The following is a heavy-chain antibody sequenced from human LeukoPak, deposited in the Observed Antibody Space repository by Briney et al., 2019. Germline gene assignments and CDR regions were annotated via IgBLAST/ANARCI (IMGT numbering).Heavy chain of an antibody. D-gene: IGHD3-9*01. CDR1: GGTFSSYA. Sequence: APVKVSCKASGGTFSSYAISWVRQAPGQGLEWMGGIIPIFGTANYAQKFQGRVTITADESTSTAYMELSSLRSEDTAVYYCASSLRADWLFPPVVWGQGTLVTVSS. CDR3: ASSLRADWLFPPVV. CDR2: IIPIFGTA. J-gene: IGHJ4*02. V-gene: IGHV1-69*13.